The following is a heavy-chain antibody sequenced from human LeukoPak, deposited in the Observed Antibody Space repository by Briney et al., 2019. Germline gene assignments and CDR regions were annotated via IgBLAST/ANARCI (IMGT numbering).Heavy chain of an antibody. CDR3: ARDLAAGHYYGMDV. CDR2: IYYSGST. D-gene: IGHD6-13*01. Sequence: PSQTLSLTCTVSGGSISSGDYYWSWIRQPPGKGLEWIGYIYYSGSTYYNPSLKSRVTISVDTSKNQFSLRLSSVTAADTAVYYCARDLAAGHYYGMDVWGQGTTVTVSS. V-gene: IGHV4-30-4*01. CDR1: GGSISSGDYY. J-gene: IGHJ6*02.